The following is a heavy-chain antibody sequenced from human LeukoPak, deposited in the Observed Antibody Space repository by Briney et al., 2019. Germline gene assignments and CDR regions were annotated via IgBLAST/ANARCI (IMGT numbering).Heavy chain of an antibody. J-gene: IGHJ6*03. CDR3: ATYVVPAAMGGYYYYMDV. D-gene: IGHD2-2*01. V-gene: IGHV1-69*13. Sequence: PRASVRVSCKASGGTSSSYAISWVRQAPGQGLEWMGGIIPIFGTANYAQKFQGGVTITPDESTSTAYMELSSLRSEDTAVYYCATYVVPAAMGGYYYYMDVCGRGTTVTVSS. CDR2: IIPIFGTA. CDR1: GGTSSSYA.